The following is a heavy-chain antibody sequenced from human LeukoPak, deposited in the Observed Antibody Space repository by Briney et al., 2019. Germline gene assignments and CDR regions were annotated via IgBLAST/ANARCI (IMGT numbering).Heavy chain of an antibody. CDR3: ARDRIAVAGTGYYYGMDV. V-gene: IGHV4-59*01. J-gene: IGHJ6*02. CDR1: SGSISSYY. D-gene: IGHD6-19*01. Sequence: SETLSLTCTVSSGSISSYYWSWIRQPPGKGLEWIGYIYYSGSTNYNPSLKSRVTISVDTSKNQFSLKLSSVTAADTAVYYCARDRIAVAGTGYYYGMDVWGQGTTVTVSS. CDR2: IYYSGST.